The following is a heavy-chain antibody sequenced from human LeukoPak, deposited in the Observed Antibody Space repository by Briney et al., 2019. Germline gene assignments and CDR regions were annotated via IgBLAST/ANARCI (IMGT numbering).Heavy chain of an antibody. CDR1: GFTFSNYW. J-gene: IGHJ4*02. Sequence: PGGSLSLSCAASGFTFSNYWMSWVRQAPGKGLEWVANIKEDGSEKYYVDSVKGRFTISRDNARNSLYLQMNSLRAEDTAVYYCGSGRQLGYWGQGTLVTVSS. D-gene: IGHD2-2*01. V-gene: IGHV3-7*01. CDR2: IKEDGSEK. CDR3: GSGRQLGY.